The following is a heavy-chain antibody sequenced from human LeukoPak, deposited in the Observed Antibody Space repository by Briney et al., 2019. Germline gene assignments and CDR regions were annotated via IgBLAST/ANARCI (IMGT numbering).Heavy chain of an antibody. D-gene: IGHD1-14*01. V-gene: IGHV3-23*01. CDR3: AKNAFDAGYYFDY. Sequence: GGSLRLSCAASGFTFSSYWMHWVRQAPGKGLVWVSAISGSGGSTYYADSVKGRFTISRDNSKNTLYLQMNSLRAEDTAVYYCAKNAFDAGYYFDYWGQGTLVTVSS. J-gene: IGHJ4*02. CDR1: GFTFSSYW. CDR2: ISGSGGST.